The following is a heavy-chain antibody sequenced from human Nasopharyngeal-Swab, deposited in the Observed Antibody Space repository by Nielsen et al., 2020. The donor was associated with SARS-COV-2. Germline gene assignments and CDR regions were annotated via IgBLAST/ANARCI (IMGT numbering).Heavy chain of an antibody. CDR2: TYYGSKWYN. J-gene: IGHJ4*02. D-gene: IGHD3-9*01. CDR1: GDSVSSNNDG. CDR3: ARGFLQTGFDY. Sequence: SETLSLTCAISGDSVSSNNDGWNWIRQSPSRGLEWLGRTYYGSKWYNHYAPSVKSRVTIKPDTYKNQFSLQMDSVTPEDSAVYYCARGFLQTGFDYWGQGTLVTVSS. V-gene: IGHV6-1*01.